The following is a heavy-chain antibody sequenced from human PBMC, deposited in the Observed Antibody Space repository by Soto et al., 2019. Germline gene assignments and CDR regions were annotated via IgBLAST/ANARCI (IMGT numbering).Heavy chain of an antibody. Sequence: EVQLVESGGGLVKPGGSLRLSCAASGFTFSSYSRTWVRQAPGKGLEWASSISSSSSYIYYADSVKGRFTISRDNAKNSLYLKMNSLRAEDTAVYYCAREGGGDMVRGVIGFDYWGQGTLVTVSS. CDR3: AREGGGDMVRGVIGFDY. V-gene: IGHV3-21*01. J-gene: IGHJ4*02. CDR1: GFTFSSYS. D-gene: IGHD3-10*01. CDR2: ISSSSSYI.